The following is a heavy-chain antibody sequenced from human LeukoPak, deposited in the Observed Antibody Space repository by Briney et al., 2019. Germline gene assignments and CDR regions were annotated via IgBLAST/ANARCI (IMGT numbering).Heavy chain of an antibody. D-gene: IGHD1-26*01. Sequence: ASVKVSCKASGYTFTSYYMHWVRQAPGQGLEWMGIINPNSGGTNYAQKFQGRVTMTRDTSISTAYMELSRLRSDDTAVYYCVLRIVGAAYFDYWGQGTLVTVSS. CDR1: GYTFTSYY. CDR2: INPNSGGT. J-gene: IGHJ4*02. CDR3: VLRIVGAAYFDY. V-gene: IGHV1-2*02.